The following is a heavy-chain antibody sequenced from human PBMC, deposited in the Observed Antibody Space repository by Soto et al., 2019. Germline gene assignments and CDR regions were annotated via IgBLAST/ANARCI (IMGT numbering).Heavy chain of an antibody. D-gene: IGHD3-22*01. Sequence: PGGCMRLSCAASGFSFNTWWMSWVRQAPGKGLEWLANIKQDGGVKYYVASVRGRFTIYRDNAKNSLYLQMNSLRAEDTAVYYCATSSAAACTDWGQGTLVTVSS. CDR3: ATSSAAACTD. V-gene: IGHV3-7*01. CDR2: IKQDGGVK. CDR1: GFSFNTWW. J-gene: IGHJ4*02.